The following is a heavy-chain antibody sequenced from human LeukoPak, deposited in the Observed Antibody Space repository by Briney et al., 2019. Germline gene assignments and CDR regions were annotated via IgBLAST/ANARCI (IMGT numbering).Heavy chain of an antibody. V-gene: IGHV4-34*01. Sequence: SETMSLTCAVYGGSFSGYYWSWVRQPPGKGREWIGEIHHSGSTNYNPSPKRRSTISVEPTKIKFSQKVSSVTAADTAVYYCARAGKLDPIDDWGQGTLVTVSS. D-gene: IGHD1-1*01. CDR1: GGSFSGYY. J-gene: IGHJ4*02. CDR3: ARAGKLDPIDD. CDR2: IHHSGST.